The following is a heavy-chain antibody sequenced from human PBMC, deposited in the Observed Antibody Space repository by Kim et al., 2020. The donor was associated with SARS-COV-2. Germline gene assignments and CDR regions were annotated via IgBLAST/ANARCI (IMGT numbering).Heavy chain of an antibody. D-gene: IGHD3-3*01. CDR1: GFTFSNYA. V-gene: IGHV3-23*01. CDR3: AWSDSDVFSFDF. J-gene: IGHJ4*02. Sequence: GGSLRLSCAASGFTFSNYAMSWVRQPPGKGLEWVSSVRRSSDLTFYADSVKGRVTISRDNSKSTVYLQLNSLSAEDTALYYCAWSDSDVFSFDFWGQGT. CDR2: VRRSSDLT.